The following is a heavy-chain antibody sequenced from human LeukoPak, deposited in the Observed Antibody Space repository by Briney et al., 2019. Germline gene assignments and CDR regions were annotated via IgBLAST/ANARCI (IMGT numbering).Heavy chain of an antibody. Sequence: ASVKVSCKASGNTFTGYYMHWVRQAPGQGLEWMGWINPNSGGTNYAQKFQGRVTITADKSTSTAYMELSSLRSEDTAVYYCARDLGYYYGSGSYSPAYYYYMDVWGKGTTVTVSS. J-gene: IGHJ6*03. D-gene: IGHD3-10*01. CDR2: INPNSGGT. CDR1: GNTFTGYY. V-gene: IGHV1-2*02. CDR3: ARDLGYYYGSGSYSPAYYYYMDV.